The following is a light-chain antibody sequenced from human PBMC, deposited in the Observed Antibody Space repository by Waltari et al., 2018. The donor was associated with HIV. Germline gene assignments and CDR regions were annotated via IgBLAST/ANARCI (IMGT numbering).Light chain of an antibody. CDR1: QTISDK. J-gene: IGKJ3*01. Sequence: DIQMTQSPSSLSASVGDRVTITCRSSQTISDKVNWYQQKSGEAPKVLIYDASTLETGVPSRFGGSGSGTDFTLTISSLQPDDFATYFCQQSFRSPLTFGPGTKVDI. CDR3: QQSFRSPLT. CDR2: DAS. V-gene: IGKV1-39*01.